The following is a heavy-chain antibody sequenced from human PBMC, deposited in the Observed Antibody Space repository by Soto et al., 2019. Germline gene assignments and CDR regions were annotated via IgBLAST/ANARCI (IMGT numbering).Heavy chain of an antibody. D-gene: IGHD3-22*01. CDR3: ARDRLRLNYYDSSGSTEGMDV. CDR2: IYYSGST. V-gene: IGHV4-30-4*01. Sequence: SETLSLTCTVSGGSINSGDYYWSWIRQPPGKGLEWIGYIYYSGSTYYNPSLKSRVSISVDKSKNQFSLKLSSVTAADTAVYYCARDRLRLNYYDSSGSTEGMDVWGQGTTVTVSS. J-gene: IGHJ6*02. CDR1: GGSINSGDYY.